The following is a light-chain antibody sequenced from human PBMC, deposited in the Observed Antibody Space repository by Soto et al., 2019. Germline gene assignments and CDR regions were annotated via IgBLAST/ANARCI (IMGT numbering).Light chain of an antibody. CDR3: QHYDSFWS. CDR1: QSVDSR. V-gene: IGKV1-5*01. CDR2: DAS. Sequence: QMTPSPSPLSASIGGRVPIPFRASQSVDSRLAWYQQKPGKAPKLLVYDASTLETGVPSRFSGSGSGAEFTLTITGLQPEDIATYSCQHYDSFWSFGQGTKVDIK. J-gene: IGKJ1*01.